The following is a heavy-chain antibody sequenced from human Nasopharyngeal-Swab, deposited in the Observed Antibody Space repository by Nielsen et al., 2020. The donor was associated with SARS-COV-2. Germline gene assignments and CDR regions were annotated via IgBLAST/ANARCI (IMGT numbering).Heavy chain of an antibody. V-gene: IGHV3-23*01. J-gene: IGHJ6*02. CDR1: GFTFRSYA. D-gene: IGHD5-12*01. Sequence: GESLKLSCAASGFTFRSYAISWVRQAPGKGLEWVSVISGSDHTTYYADSVKGRFTISRDNSKNTVNLQMNSLRVEDTAIYYCAKDRDSGDDSDDYYHYYGMDVWGQGTTFTVFS. CDR2: ISGSDHTT. CDR3: AKDRDSGDDSDDYYHYYGMDV.